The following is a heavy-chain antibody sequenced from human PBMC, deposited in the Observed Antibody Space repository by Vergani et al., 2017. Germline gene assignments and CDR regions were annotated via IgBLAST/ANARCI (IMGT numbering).Heavy chain of an antibody. CDR2: IWYDGSNK. CDR1: GFTFSSYG. Sequence: QVQLVESGGGVVQPGRSLRLSCAASGFTFSSYGMHWVRQAPGKGLEWVAVIWYDGSNKYYADSVKGRFTISRDNSKNTLYRQMNSLRAEDTAVYYCASLDPRPPMDVWGKGTTVTVSS. V-gene: IGHV3-33*01. J-gene: IGHJ6*03. CDR3: ASLDPRPPMDV. D-gene: IGHD1-1*01.